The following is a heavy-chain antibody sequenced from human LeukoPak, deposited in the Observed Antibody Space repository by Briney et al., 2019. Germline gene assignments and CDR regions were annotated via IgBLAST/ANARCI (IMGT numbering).Heavy chain of an antibody. CDR2: IKPDGSLI. Sequence: GGSLRLSCAASGFTFSSYWMTWVRQGPGKGLERVANIKPDGSLIYYVDSVKGRFTISRDNAKNSLYLQMNSLRAEDTAVYYCAKWELYSGFYYIDYWGQGTLATVSS. D-gene: IGHD1-26*01. CDR3: AKWELYSGFYYIDY. CDR1: GFTFSSYW. J-gene: IGHJ4*02. V-gene: IGHV3-7*01.